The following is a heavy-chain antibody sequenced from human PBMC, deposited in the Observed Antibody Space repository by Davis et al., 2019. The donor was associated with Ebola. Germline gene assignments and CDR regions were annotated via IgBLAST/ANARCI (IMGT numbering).Heavy chain of an antibody. Sequence: SETLSLTCTVSGGSISSYYWSWIRQPPGKGLEWIGSIYYSGSTYYNPSLKSRVTMSVDTSKRQFSLKLNSMIAADTAVYYCAIQIVGTTRVFDYWGQGTLVTVSS. D-gene: IGHD1-26*01. V-gene: IGHV4-59*04. CDR1: GGSISSYY. CDR2: IYYSGST. CDR3: AIQIVGTTRVFDY. J-gene: IGHJ4*02.